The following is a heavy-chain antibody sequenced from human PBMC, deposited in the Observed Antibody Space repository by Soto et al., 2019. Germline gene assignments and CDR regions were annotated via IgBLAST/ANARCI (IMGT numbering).Heavy chain of an antibody. V-gene: IGHV4-39*01. CDR2: ISYSAIA. CDR1: GGSIRSSAYY. J-gene: IGHJ4*02. CDR3: ARRSSDSSSCGY. D-gene: IGHD6-6*01. Sequence: QLQLQESGPELVKPSETLSLTCTVSGGSIRSSAYYLGWIRQPPGKGLEWIASISYSAIAYYNPSLKSRVTMSVDTSKNQFSLKLNSVTAADTAVYYRARRSSDSSSCGYWGQGILVTVSS.